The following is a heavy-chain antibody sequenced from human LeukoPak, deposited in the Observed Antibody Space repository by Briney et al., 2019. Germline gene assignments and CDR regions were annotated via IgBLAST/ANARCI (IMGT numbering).Heavy chain of an antibody. J-gene: IGHJ4*02. CDR1: GFTFSSYG. CDR2: ISYDGSNK. CDR3: AKRDILPGYDK. Sequence: GESLRLSCAASGFTFSSYGMHWVRQAPGKGMEWVAVISYDGSNKYYADSVKGRFTISRDNSKNTLYLQMNSLRAEDTAVYYCAKRDILPGYDKWGQGTLVTVSS. D-gene: IGHD3-9*01. V-gene: IGHV3-30*18.